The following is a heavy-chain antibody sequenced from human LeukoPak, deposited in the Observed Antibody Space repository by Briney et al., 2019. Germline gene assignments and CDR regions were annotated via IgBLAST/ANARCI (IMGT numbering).Heavy chain of an antibody. CDR2: ISGSGGST. D-gene: IGHD6-13*01. V-gene: IGHV3-23*01. J-gene: IGHJ4*02. CDR1: GFTFSSYA. Sequence: GGSLRLSCAASGFTFSSYAMSWVRQAPGKGLEWVSAISGSGGSTYCADSVKGRFTISSDNSKNTLYLQMNSLRAEDTAVYYCAKVAAAAGTWPYWGQGTLVTVSS. CDR3: AKVAAAAGTWPY.